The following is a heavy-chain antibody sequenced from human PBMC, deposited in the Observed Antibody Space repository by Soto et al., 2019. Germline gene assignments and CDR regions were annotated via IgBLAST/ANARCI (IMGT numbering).Heavy chain of an antibody. Sequence: GASVKVSCKASGYTFTSYAMHWVRQAPGQRLEWMGWINAGNGNTKYSQKFQGRVTITRDTSASTAYMELSSLRSEDTAVYYCAGDLIEACSWFDYWGQGTLVTVSS. CDR3: AGDLIEACSWFDY. CDR1: GYTFTSYA. J-gene: IGHJ4*02. V-gene: IGHV1-3*01. CDR2: INAGNGNT. D-gene: IGHD2-15*01.